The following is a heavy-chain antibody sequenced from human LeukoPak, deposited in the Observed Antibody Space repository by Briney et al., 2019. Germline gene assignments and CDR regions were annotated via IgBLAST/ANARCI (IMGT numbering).Heavy chain of an antibody. CDR1: GFTFSSYE. D-gene: IGHD2-15*01. CDR3: ARVPTVGSGGYQFDY. Sequence: GGSLRLSCAASGFTFSSYEMNWVRQAPGKGLEWVSYTSSSGSTIHYADSVKGRFTISRDNAKKSLYLQVNSLRAEDTAVYYCARVPTVGSGGYQFDYWGQGTLVTVSS. CDR2: TSSSGSTI. J-gene: IGHJ4*02. V-gene: IGHV3-48*03.